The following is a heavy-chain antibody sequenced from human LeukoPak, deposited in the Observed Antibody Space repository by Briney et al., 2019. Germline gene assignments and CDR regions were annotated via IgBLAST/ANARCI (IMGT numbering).Heavy chain of an antibody. J-gene: IGHJ5*02. CDR2: VVPIFGTT. V-gene: IGHV1-69*06. CDR1: GDFFSIYA. D-gene: IGHD4-11*01. Sequence: SVKVSCKASGDFFSIYAITWVRQAPGQGLEWMGKVVPIFGTTTYAQKFQGRVTFTADKSTTTAYMELSSLRSDDTAVYYCARCHDYIYWLDPWGQGTLVTVSS. CDR3: ARCHDYIYWLDP.